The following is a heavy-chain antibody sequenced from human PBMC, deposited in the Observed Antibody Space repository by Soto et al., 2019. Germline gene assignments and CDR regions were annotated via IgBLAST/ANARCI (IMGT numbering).Heavy chain of an antibody. CDR1: CGSFRGCY. V-gene: IGHV4-34*01. CDR3: ARGSHHDFRTGYADAFDI. CDR2: INHSGFT. D-gene: IGHD3-3*01. Sequence: PWGTLVWTCAVYCGSFRGCYGSWFGQAPGKGLEWIGEINHSGFTNNNPSLKSRVTMSVDMSKNQFSLKVTSLTDADTAVYFCARGSHHDFRTGYADAFDIWGQGTMVT. J-gene: IGHJ3*02.